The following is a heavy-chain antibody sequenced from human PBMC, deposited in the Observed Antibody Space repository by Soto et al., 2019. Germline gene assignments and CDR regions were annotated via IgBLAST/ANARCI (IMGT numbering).Heavy chain of an antibody. CDR3: ARSVRTARFGDPKHYYGMDV. D-gene: IGHD3-10*01. Sequence: SETLSLTCTVSGGSISSYYWSWIRQPPGKGLEWIGYIYYSGSTNYNPSLKSRVTISVDTSKNQFSLKLSSVTAADTAVYYCARSVRTARFGDPKHYYGMDVWGQGTTVTVSS. J-gene: IGHJ6*02. CDR1: GGSISSYY. CDR2: IYYSGST. V-gene: IGHV4-59*01.